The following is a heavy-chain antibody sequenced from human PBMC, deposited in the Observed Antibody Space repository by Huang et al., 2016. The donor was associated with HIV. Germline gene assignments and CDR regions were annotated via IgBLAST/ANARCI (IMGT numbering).Heavy chain of an antibody. CDR1: GGSISSSSYY. CDR2: IYYSGNT. CDR3: ARHGRVAGHYYNNMDV. Sequence: LQLQESGPGLVKSSETLSLICTVSGGSISSSSYYWGWIRQPPGKGPEWIGSIYYSGNTYYNPPLKSVVTISVDTSKNKFSLKVNSVTAADTAVYYCARHGRVAGHYYNNMDVWGRGTTVTVSS. V-gene: IGHV4-39*01. J-gene: IGHJ6*02. D-gene: IGHD6-19*01.